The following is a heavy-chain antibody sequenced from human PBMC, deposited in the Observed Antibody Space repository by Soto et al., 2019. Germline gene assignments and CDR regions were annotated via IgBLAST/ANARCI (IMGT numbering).Heavy chain of an antibody. D-gene: IGHD3-22*01. CDR1: GFTFSSYA. Sequence: GGSLRLSCAASGFTFSSYAMHWVRQAPGKGLEWVAVISYDGSNKYYADSVKGRFTISRDNSKNTLYLQMNSLRAEDTAVYYCARGGDSYDSSGYYFAYWGQGTLVTVSS. CDR3: ARGGDSYDSSGYYFAY. J-gene: IGHJ4*02. CDR2: ISYDGSNK. V-gene: IGHV3-30-3*01.